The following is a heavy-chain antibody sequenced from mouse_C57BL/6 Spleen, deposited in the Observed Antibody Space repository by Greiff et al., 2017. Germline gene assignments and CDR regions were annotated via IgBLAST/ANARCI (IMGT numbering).Heavy chain of an antibody. J-gene: IGHJ2*01. V-gene: IGHV1-54*01. Sequence: VKLMESGAELVRPGTSVKVSCKASGYAFTNYLIEWVKQRPGQGLEWIGVINPGSGGTNYNEKFKGKATLTADKSSSTAYMQLSSLTSEDSAVYFCARGEDGYPFDDWGQGTTLTVSS. CDR1: GYAFTNYL. D-gene: IGHD2-3*01. CDR2: INPGSGGT. CDR3: ARGEDGYPFDD.